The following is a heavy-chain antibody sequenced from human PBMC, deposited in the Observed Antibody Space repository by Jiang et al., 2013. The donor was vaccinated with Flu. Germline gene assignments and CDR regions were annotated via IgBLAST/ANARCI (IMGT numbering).Heavy chain of an antibody. V-gene: IGHV4-34*01. CDR1: GGSVQWLL. CDR2: INHSGST. Sequence: KPSETLSLTCAVYGGSVQWLLLELDPPAPTGRGVEWIGEINHSGSTNYNPSLKSRVTISVDTSKNQFSLKLSSVTAADTAVYYCARGTYYDFWSGDVSHYYYYYGMDVWGQGTTVTVSS. J-gene: IGHJ6*02. CDR3: ARGTYYDFWSGDVSHYYYYYGMDV. D-gene: IGHD3-3*01.